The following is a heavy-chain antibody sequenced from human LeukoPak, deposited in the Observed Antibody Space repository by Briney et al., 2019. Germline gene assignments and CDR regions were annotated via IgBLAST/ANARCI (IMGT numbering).Heavy chain of an antibody. D-gene: IGHD3-16*01. CDR1: GGSISSSSYY. V-gene: IGHV4-39*01. CDR2: IYYSGAT. Sequence: SETLSLTCSVSGGSISSSSYYWGWIRQPPGKGLEWIGSIYYSGATYYNPSLERRVTISVDTSKNQFTLKVSSVTAADTAVYYCARPAFSTGDAVDIWGQGTMVTVSS. J-gene: IGHJ3*02. CDR3: ARPAFSTGDAVDI.